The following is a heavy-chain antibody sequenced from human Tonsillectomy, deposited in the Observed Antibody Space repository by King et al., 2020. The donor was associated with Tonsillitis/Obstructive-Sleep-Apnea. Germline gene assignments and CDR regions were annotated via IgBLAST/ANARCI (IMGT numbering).Heavy chain of an antibody. CDR2: ISAYNGNT. Sequence: QLVQSGAEVKKPGASVKVSCKASGYTFTNYGISWVRQAPGQGLEWMGWISAYNGNTNSAQKLQGRVTMTTDTFTSTAFMELRSLRSDDTAVYYCARDTMSNYYDSSAYYTFDYWGQGTLVTVSS. CDR3: ARDTMSNYYDSSAYYTFDY. J-gene: IGHJ4*02. V-gene: IGHV1-18*01. CDR1: GYTFTNYG. D-gene: IGHD3-22*01.